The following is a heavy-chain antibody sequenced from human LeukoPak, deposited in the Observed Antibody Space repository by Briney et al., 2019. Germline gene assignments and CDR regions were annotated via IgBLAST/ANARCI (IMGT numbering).Heavy chain of an antibody. V-gene: IGHV4-34*01. CDR1: GGSFSGYY. CDR3: AGHGATWRY. CDR2: INHSGST. Sequence: PETLSLTCAVSGGSFSGYYRSWIRQPSGKGLEWIGEINHSGSTKYNPSLKSRVTISVDTSKNQFSLNLTSVTAADTAVYYCAGHGATWRYWGQGTLVTVSS. D-gene: IGHD4/OR15-4a*01. J-gene: IGHJ4*02.